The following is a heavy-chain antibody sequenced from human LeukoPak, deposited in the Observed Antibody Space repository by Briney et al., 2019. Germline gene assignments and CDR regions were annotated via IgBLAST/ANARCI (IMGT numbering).Heavy chain of an antibody. CDR1: GFTFSSYA. V-gene: IGHV3-30-3*01. Sequence: PGGSLRLSCAASGFTFSSYAMHWVRQAPGKGLEWVAVISYDGSNKYYADSVKGRFTISRDNSKNTLYLQMNSLRAEDTAVYYCAKDDIAVAGTPDYWGQGTLVTVSS. D-gene: IGHD6-19*01. CDR3: AKDDIAVAGTPDY. CDR2: ISYDGSNK. J-gene: IGHJ4*02.